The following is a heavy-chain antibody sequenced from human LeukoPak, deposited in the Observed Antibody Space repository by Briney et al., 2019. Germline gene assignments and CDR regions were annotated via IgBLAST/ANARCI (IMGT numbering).Heavy chain of an antibody. CDR3: ARDLRNYYDSSGYYGGNDAFDI. CDR2: IYSSRS. V-gene: IGHV4-4*07. D-gene: IGHD3-22*01. Sequence: SETLSLTCTVSGGSLSRYSWSWIRQPAGKGLEWIGRIYSSRSIYNPSLKSRVTISVDASKNQFSLKLSSVTAADTAVYYCARDLRNYYDSSGYYGGNDAFDIWGQGTMVTVSS. CDR1: GGSLSRYS. J-gene: IGHJ3*02.